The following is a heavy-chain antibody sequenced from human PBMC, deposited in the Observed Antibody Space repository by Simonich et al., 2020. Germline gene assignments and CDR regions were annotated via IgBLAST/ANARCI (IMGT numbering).Heavy chain of an antibody. D-gene: IGHD7-27*01. CDR2: IAYDGSNK. CDR1: GFTFSSYA. J-gene: IGHJ5*02. Sequence: QVQLVESGGGVVQPGRSLRLSCAASGFTFSSYAMPWVRQDPGKGLEGGAGIAYDGSNKYYADSVKGRFTISRDNSKNTLYLQMNSLRAEDTAVYYCARDRNWGWFDPWGQGTLVTVSS. CDR3: ARDRNWGWFDP. V-gene: IGHV3-30*07.